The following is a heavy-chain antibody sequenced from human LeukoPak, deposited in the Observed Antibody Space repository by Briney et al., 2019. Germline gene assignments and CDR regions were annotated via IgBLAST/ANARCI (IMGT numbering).Heavy chain of an antibody. V-gene: IGHV1-2*02. J-gene: IGHJ4*02. Sequence: GASVKVSCKDSGYTFTDYYRHWVRQAPGQGLEWMGWINPNSGGTNYAQKFQDRVTMTRDASISTAYMELSSLRSDDTAPYYCARRGSGNYYNVYYFDHWSQGTLVTVSS. CDR2: INPNSGGT. CDR3: ARRGSGNYYNVYYFDH. D-gene: IGHD3-10*01. CDR1: GYTFTDYY.